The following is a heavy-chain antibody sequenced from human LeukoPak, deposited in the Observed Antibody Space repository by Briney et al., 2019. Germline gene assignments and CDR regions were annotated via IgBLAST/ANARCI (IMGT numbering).Heavy chain of an antibody. J-gene: IGHJ4*02. D-gene: IGHD5-24*01. CDR3: AKNRDGYNYV. CDR1: GFTFSGYG. CDR2: ISRSGGST. V-gene: IGHV3-23*01. Sequence: PGGSLRLSCAASGFTFSGYGMSWVRQAPGKGLEWVSAISRSGGSTYYADSVKGRFTISRANSKNTLYLQMNSLRAEDTAVYYCAKNRDGYNYVWGQGTLVTVSS.